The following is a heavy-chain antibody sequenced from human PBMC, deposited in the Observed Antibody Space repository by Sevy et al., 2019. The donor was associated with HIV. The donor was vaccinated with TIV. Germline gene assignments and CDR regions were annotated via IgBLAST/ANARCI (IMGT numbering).Heavy chain of an antibody. Sequence: SETLSLTCAVYGGSLSGYYWSWIREPPGKGLEWVGEINHSGSTNYNPSLKSRVTISVDTSNNQFSLNLSSVTAADTAVYYCARHCSSSSCSHAFDIWGPGTMVTVSS. V-gene: IGHV4-34*01. D-gene: IGHD2-2*01. CDR1: GGSLSGYY. J-gene: IGHJ3*02. CDR2: INHSGST. CDR3: ARHCSSSSCSHAFDI.